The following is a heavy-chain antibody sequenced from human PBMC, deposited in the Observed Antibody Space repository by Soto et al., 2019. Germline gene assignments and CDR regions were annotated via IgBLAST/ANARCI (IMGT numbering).Heavy chain of an antibody. V-gene: IGHV4-59*08. Sequence: SETLSLTCTVSGGSISSYYWSWIRQPPGKGLEWIGYIYYSGSTNYNPSLKSRVTISVDTSKNQFSLKLSSVTAADTAVYYCARHIYDYLWPFDDRGQGTSVTVSS. J-gene: IGHJ4*02. D-gene: IGHD3-16*01. CDR2: IYYSGST. CDR1: GGSISSYY. CDR3: ARHIYDYLWPFDD.